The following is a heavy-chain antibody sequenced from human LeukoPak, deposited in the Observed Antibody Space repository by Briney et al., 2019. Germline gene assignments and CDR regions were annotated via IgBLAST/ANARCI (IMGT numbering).Heavy chain of an antibody. CDR3: ANRGQWLVPTVGFQH. CDR1: GFSLSTSGVG. V-gene: IGHV2-5*01. J-gene: IGHJ1*01. CDR2: IYWNDDK. Sequence: SGPTLVNPTQTLTLTCTFSGFSLSTSGVGVGWIRQPPGRALEWLALIYWNDDKRYSPSLKSRLTITKDTSKNQVVLTMTNMDPVYTATYYYANRGQWLVPTVGFQHWGQGTLVTVSS. D-gene: IGHD6-19*01.